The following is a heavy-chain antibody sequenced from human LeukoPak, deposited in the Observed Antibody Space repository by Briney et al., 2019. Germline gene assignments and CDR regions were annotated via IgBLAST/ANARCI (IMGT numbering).Heavy chain of an antibody. CDR2: IYYSGST. CDR1: GGSISSYY. V-gene: IGHV4-59*12. CDR3: ASRYFCSSTSCYTFDY. D-gene: IGHD2-2*02. J-gene: IGHJ4*02. Sequence: KTSETLSLTCTVSGGSISSYYWSWIRQPPGKGLEWIGYIYYSGSTNYNPSLKSRVTISVDTSKNQFSLKLNSVTAADTAVYYCASRYFCSSTSCYTFDYWGQGTLVTVSS.